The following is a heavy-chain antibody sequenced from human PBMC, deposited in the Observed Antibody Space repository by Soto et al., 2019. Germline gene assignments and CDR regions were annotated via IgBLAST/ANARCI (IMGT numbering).Heavy chain of an antibody. V-gene: IGHV3-7*03. CDR2: IRPDGSET. D-gene: IGHD4-4*01. CDR1: GFTFTDFY. Sequence: EVQLVQSGGGLVQPGGSLRLSCVGSGFTFTDFYMNWVRQAPGKGLEWVANIRPDGSETNYVESVKGRFTTSRHNAKMSLFLPRHSLGADDTVIYYSAGWGGHDYKFWG. CDR3: AGWGGHDYKF. J-gene: IGHJ6*01.